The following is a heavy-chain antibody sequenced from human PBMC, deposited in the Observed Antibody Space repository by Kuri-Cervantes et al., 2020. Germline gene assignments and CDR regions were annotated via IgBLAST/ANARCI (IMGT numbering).Heavy chain of an antibody. Sequence: SCAVSGGSISSGGYSWSWIRQPPGKGLEWIGYIYHSGSTYYNPSLKSRVTISVDTSKNQFSLKLSSVTAADTAVYYCARHVLRYFHTDYWGQGTLVTVSS. CDR3: ARHVLRYFHTDY. J-gene: IGHJ4*02. CDR1: GGSISSGGYS. V-gene: IGHV4-30-2*03. D-gene: IGHD3-9*01. CDR2: IYHSGST.